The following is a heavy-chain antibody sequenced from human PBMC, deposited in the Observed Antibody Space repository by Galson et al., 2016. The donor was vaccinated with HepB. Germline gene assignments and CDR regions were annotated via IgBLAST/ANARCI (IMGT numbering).Heavy chain of an antibody. D-gene: IGHD1-1*01. V-gene: IGHV3-64D*06. CDR1: GFTLNHYA. J-gene: IGHJ4*02. CDR2: VSADGFAT. CDR3: VKDRGCPNCRYDY. Sequence: SLRLSCAASGFTLNHYALHWVRQAPGKGLEYVSTVSADGFATYYADSVKGRFTISRDNSKNTQYLQMSSLRPEDTALYYCVKDRGCPNCRYDYWGQGALVTVSS.